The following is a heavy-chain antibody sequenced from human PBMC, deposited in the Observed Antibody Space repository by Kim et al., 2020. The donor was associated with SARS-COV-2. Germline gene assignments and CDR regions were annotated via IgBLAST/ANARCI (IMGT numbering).Heavy chain of an antibody. CDR3: ARDRGVNAFDI. CDR1: GFTFSSYG. CDR2: IWYDGSNK. J-gene: IGHJ3*02. D-gene: IGHD3-16*02. Sequence: GGSLRLSCAASGFTFSSYGMHWVRQAPGKGLEWVAVIWYDGSNKYYADSVKGRFTISRDNSKNTLYLQMNSLRAEDTAVYYCARDRGVNAFDIWGQGTMVTVSS. V-gene: IGHV3-33*01.